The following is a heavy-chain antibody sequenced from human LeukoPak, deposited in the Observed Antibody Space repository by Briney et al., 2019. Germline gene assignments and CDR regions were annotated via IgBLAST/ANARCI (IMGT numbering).Heavy chain of an antibody. J-gene: IGHJ4*02. CDR1: GYTLTELS. CDR3: ATSMGSTITAPFDY. V-gene: IGHV1-24*01. CDR2: FDPEDGDT. D-gene: IGHD1-26*01. Sequence: GASVKVSCKVSGYTLTELSMHWVRQAPGKGLEWMGGFDPEDGDTIYAQKFQGRVTMTEDTSTDTAYMELSSLRSEDTAVYYCATSMGSTITAPFDYWGQGTLVTVSS.